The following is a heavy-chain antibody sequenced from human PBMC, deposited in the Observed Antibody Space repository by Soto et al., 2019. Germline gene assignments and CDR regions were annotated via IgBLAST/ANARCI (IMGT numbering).Heavy chain of an antibody. J-gene: IGHJ4*02. CDR2: IYYSGST. V-gene: IGHV4-31*03. D-gene: IGHD2-15*01. CDR1: GGSISSGGYY. Sequence: QVQLQESGPGLVKPSQTLSLTCTVSGGSISSGGYYWSWIRQHPGKGLEWIGYIYYSGSTYYNPSLKSRGNISVDTFKKLFSLEPGLVTGAGTAVYYCERTPGHWGQGNLVTVSS. CDR3: ERTPGH.